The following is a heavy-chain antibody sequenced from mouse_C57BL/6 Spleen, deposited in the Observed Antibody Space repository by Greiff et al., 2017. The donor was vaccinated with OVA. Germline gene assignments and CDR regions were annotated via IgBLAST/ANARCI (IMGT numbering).Heavy chain of an antibody. J-gene: IGHJ3*01. D-gene: IGHD3-2*02. V-gene: IGHV1-69*01. CDR1: GYTFTSYW. CDR3: AREETAQATWAY. Sequence: QVQLQQPGAELVMPGASVKLSCKASGYTFTSYWMHWVKQRPGQGLEWIGELGPSDSYTNYNQKFKGKSTLTVDKSTSTAYMQLSSLTSEDSAVYYCAREETAQATWAYWGQGTLVTVSA. CDR2: LGPSDSYT.